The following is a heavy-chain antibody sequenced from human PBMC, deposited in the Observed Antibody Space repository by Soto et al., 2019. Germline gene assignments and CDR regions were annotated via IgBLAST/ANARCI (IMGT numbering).Heavy chain of an antibody. V-gene: IGHV1-69*01. J-gene: IGHJ5*02. CDR2: IIPIFGTA. CDR3: ARAGRYCSSTSCSYNWFDP. CDR1: GGTFSSYD. D-gene: IGHD2-2*01. Sequence: QVQLVQSGAEVKKPGSSVKVSCKASGGTFSSYDISWVRQAPGQGLEWMGGIIPIFGTANYAQKFQGRVTITADESTSTAYMELSSLRSEDTAVYYCARAGRYCSSTSCSYNWFDPWGQGTLVTVSS.